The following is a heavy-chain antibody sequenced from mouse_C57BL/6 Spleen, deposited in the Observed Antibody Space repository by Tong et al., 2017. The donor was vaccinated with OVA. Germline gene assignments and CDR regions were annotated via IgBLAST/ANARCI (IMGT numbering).Heavy chain of an antibody. J-gene: IGHJ1*03. V-gene: IGHV5-17*01. CDR1: GFTFSDYG. Sequence: EVQLQESGGGLVKPGGSLKLSCAASGFTFSDYGMHWVRQAPEKGMEWVAYISSGSSTIYYADTVKGRFTISRDNAKNTLFLQMTSLRSEDTAMYYCARLDYYGYDGFWGTGTTVTVSS. CDR3: ARLDYYGYDGF. CDR2: ISSGSSTI. D-gene: IGHD2-2*01.